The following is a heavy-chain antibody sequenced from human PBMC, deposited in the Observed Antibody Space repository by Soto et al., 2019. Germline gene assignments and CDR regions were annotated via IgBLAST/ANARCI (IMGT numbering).Heavy chain of an antibody. J-gene: IGHJ4*02. CDR1: GFTFSSYA. V-gene: IGHV3-30-3*01. Sequence: GGSLRLSCAASGFTFSSYAMHWVRQAPGKGLEWVAVISYDGSNKYYADSVKGRFTISRDNSKNTLYLQMNSLRAEDTAVYYCAREALGSECGGDCQILDYWGQGTLVTVSS. CDR2: ISYDGSNK. CDR3: AREALGSECGGDCQILDY. D-gene: IGHD2-21*02.